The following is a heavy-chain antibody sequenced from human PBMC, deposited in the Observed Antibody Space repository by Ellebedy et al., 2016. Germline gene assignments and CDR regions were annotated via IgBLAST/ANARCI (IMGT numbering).Heavy chain of an antibody. D-gene: IGHD5-18*01. J-gene: IGHJ5*02. CDR3: ARQKIPDTAPGGSWFDP. CDR1: GGSISSSSYY. V-gene: IGHV4-39*01. Sequence: SETLSLXCTVSGGSISSSSYYWGWIRQPPGKGLEWIGSIYYSGSTYYNPSLKSRVTISVDTSKNQFSLKLSSVTAADTTVYYCARQKIPDTAPGGSWFDPWGQGTLVTVSS. CDR2: IYYSGST.